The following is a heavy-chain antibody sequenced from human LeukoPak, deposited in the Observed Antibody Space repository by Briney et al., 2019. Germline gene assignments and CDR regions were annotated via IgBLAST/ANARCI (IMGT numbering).Heavy chain of an antibody. CDR1: GGSISSYY. J-gene: IGHJ2*01. CDR2: IYYSGST. Sequence: SETLSLTCTVSGGSISSYYWSWIRQPPGKGLEWIGYIYYSGSTNYNPSLKSRVTISVDTSKNQFSLKLSSVTAADTAVYYCARPYSSSALDLWGRGTLVTVSS. V-gene: IGHV4-59*08. CDR3: ARPYSSSALDL. D-gene: IGHD6-13*01.